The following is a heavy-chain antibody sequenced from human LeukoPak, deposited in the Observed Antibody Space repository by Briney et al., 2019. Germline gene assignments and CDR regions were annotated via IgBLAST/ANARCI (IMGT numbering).Heavy chain of an antibody. CDR2: IYSSGST. D-gene: IGHD3-16*01. V-gene: IGHV4-4*07. J-gene: IGHJ4*02. CDR1: GGSISGYY. Sequence: ETSETLSLTCTVSGGSISGYYWSWIRQPGGEGLEWIGRIYSSGSTNYNPSLKSRVSMSVDTSNNQFSLNLSSVTAADTAVYYCARKRKGAYDFDCWGQGPLVTVSS. CDR3: ARKRKGAYDFDC.